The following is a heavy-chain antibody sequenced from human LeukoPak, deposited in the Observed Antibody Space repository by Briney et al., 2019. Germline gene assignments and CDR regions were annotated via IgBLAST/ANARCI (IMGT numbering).Heavy chain of an antibody. CDR2: MNPNSGNT. CDR3: ARFSYSNPLDY. CDR1: GGTFSSYA. D-gene: IGHD4-11*01. V-gene: IGHV1-8*02. Sequence: ASVKVSCKASGGTFSSYAISWVRQATGQGLEWMGWMNPNSGNTGYAQKFQGRVTMTRNTSISTAYMELSSLRSEDTAVYYCARFSYSNPLDYWGQGTLVTVSS. J-gene: IGHJ4*02.